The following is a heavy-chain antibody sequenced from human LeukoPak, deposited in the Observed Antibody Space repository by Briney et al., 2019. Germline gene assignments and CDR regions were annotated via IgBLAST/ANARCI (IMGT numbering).Heavy chain of an antibody. CDR2: IAGSSDYI. CDR1: GFTFSSYS. Sequence: PGGSLRLSCVASGFTFSSYSMNWVRQAPGKGLQWVSSIAGSSDYIYYVDSVKSRFTIFRGNANNSLYLQMNSLRAEDEAVYYCVRVVYYDTSGNPQIHHWGQGTLVTVSS. CDR3: VRVVYYDTSGNPQIHH. D-gene: IGHD3-22*01. J-gene: IGHJ5*02. V-gene: IGHV3-21*01.